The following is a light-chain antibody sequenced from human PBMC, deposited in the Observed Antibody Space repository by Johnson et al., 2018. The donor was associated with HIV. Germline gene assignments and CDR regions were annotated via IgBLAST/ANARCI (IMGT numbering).Light chain of an antibody. CDR1: SSNIGNNY. CDR3: GTGDSSLILYV. CDR2: ENN. J-gene: IGLJ1*01. V-gene: IGLV1-51*02. Sequence: QSVLTQPPSVSAAPGQKVTISCSGSSSNIGNNYVSWYQQLPGTAPKLLIYENNKRPSGIPDRFSGSKSGTSATLGITGLQTGDEADYYCGTGDSSLILYVFGTGNKVTVL.